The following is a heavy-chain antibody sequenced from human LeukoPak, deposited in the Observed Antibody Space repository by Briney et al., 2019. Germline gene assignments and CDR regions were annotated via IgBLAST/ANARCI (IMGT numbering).Heavy chain of an antibody. CDR3: AKERQVLEYFQH. CDR2: ISGSGGST. CDR1: GFTFSSYA. D-gene: IGHD2-8*02. V-gene: IGHV3-23*01. Sequence: AGGSLRLSCASSGFTFSSYAMSWVRQAPGKGLEWVSAISGSGGSTYYADSVKGRFTISRDNSKNTLYLQMNSLRAEDTAVYYCAKERQVLEYFQHWGQGTLVTVSS. J-gene: IGHJ1*01.